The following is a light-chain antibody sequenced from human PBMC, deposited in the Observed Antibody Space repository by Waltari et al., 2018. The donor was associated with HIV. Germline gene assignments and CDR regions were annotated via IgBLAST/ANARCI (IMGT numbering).Light chain of an antibody. J-gene: IGLJ2*01. CDR2: SNR. Sequence: QSVLTQAPSVSGAPGQRVTISCTGSRSNFGTGYDAHWYQQLPGTAPKLLILSNRQRPAGVPARFSGSKSATSASLVITGLQAEDEADYYCQSYDSSLNGHVVFGGGTKVTVL. CDR3: QSYDSSLNGHVV. CDR1: RSNFGTGYD. V-gene: IGLV1-40*01.